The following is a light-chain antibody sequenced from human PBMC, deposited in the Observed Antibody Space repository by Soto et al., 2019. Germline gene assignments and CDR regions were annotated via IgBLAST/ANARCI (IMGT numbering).Light chain of an antibody. V-gene: IGKV1-9*01. Sequence: DIQLTQSPSFLSASVGDRVTITCRASQGVSTYLAWYQQKPGKAPKLLIYTASTLQSGVPSRFSGSGSGTEFTLTISSLQPEDFAIYYCQHLSTYPITFGGGTKVAIK. CDR1: QGVSTY. CDR3: QHLSTYPIT. J-gene: IGKJ4*01. CDR2: TAS.